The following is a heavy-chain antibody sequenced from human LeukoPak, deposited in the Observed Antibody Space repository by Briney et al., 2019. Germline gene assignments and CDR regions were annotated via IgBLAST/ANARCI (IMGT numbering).Heavy chain of an antibody. CDR3: AREATVVTPENWFDP. CDR2: ISYDGSNK. Sequence: GGSLRLSCAAPGFTFSSYAMHWVRQAPGKGLEWVAVISYDGSNKYYADSVKGRFTISRDNSKNTLYLQMNSLRAEDTAVYYCAREATVVTPENWFDPWGQGTLVTVSS. D-gene: IGHD4-23*01. CDR1: GFTFSSYA. V-gene: IGHV3-30*04. J-gene: IGHJ5*02.